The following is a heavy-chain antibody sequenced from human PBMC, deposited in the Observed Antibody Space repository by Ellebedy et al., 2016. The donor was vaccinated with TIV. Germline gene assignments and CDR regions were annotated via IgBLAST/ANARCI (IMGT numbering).Heavy chain of an antibody. CDR1: GFTFSNYA. D-gene: IGHD2-15*01. V-gene: IGHV3-23*01. CDR3: AKGARDYSGGYYYYAMDV. CDR2: ISGNGISA. Sequence: PGGSLRLSCASSGFTFSNYAMSRVRQTPGKGLEWVSGISGNGISAYYAGSVEGRFTFSRDNSQNSLYLQMNSLRVEDTAVYYCAKGARDYSGGYYYYAMDVWGQGTTVTVSS. J-gene: IGHJ6*02.